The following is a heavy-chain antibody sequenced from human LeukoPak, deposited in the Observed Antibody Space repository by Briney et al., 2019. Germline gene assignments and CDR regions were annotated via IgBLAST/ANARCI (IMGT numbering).Heavy chain of an antibody. CDR1: GFTFSSYA. CDR3: ARGTRGLLLWFGELPAAY. J-gene: IGHJ4*02. Sequence: PGGSLRLSCAASGFTFSSYAMHWVRQAPGKGLEYVSAISSNGGSTYYANSVKGRFTISRDNSKNTLYLQMGSLRAEGMAVYYCARGTRGLLLWFGELPAAYWGQGTLVTVSS. CDR2: ISSNGGST. V-gene: IGHV3-64*01. D-gene: IGHD3-10*01.